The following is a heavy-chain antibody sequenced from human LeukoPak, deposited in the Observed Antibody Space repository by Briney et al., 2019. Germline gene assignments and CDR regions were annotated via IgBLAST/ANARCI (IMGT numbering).Heavy chain of an antibody. CDR1: GFTVSSNY. J-gene: IGHJ6*02. CDR2: IYSGGST. CDR3: ARDRFWSGYNFYYYGMDV. D-gene: IGHD3-3*01. V-gene: IGHV3-66*01. Sequence: GGSLRLSCAASGFTVSSNYMSWVRQAPGKGLEWVSVIYSGGSTYYADSVKGRFTISRDNSKNTLYLQMNSLRAEGTAVYYCARDRFWSGYNFYYYGMDVWGQGTTVTVSS.